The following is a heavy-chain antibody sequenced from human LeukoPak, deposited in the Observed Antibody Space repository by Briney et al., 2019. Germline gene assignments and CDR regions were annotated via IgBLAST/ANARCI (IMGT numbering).Heavy chain of an antibody. V-gene: IGHV4-34*01. D-gene: IGHD5-18*01. CDR1: GESFSGCF. J-gene: IGHJ6*02. Sequence: SETLSLTCAVSGESFSGCFWTWIRQPPGKGLEWIGESNHFGSTDYNPSLKSRVTISVDTSKKQFSLNVRSVTDADTAVYFCARGRLQLWSFPLPYNHYAIDVWGQGTTVTVSS. CDR3: ARGRLQLWSFPLPYNHYAIDV. CDR2: SNHFGST.